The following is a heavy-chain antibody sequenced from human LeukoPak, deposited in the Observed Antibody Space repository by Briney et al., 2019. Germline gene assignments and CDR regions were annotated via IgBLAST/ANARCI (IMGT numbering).Heavy chain of an antibody. Sequence: SETLSLTCTVSGGSISSSSYYWGWIRQPPGKGLEWIGSIYYSGSTYYNPSLKSRVTISVDTSKNQFSLKLSSVTAADTAVYYCASRPPDYGSRRGKYYYYMDVWGKGTTVTVSS. CDR1: GGSISSSSYY. V-gene: IGHV4-39*07. J-gene: IGHJ6*03. CDR3: ASRPPDYGSRRGKYYYYMDV. D-gene: IGHD3-10*01. CDR2: IYYSGST.